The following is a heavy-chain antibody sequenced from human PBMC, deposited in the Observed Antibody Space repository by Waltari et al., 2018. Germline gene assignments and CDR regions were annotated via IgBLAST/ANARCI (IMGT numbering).Heavy chain of an antibody. D-gene: IGHD3-16*01. Sequence: QVQLPESGPGLVKPSETLSLTCTVSGASISSYSWSWIRQPPGKGLEWVGFLYYSGSTNYNPSLKSRVTISVDTSKNQFSLKLSSVTAADTAVYYCARGEYYFDYWGQGTLVTVSS. J-gene: IGHJ4*02. CDR3: ARGEYYFDY. CDR1: GASISSYS. CDR2: LYYSGST. V-gene: IGHV4-59*01.